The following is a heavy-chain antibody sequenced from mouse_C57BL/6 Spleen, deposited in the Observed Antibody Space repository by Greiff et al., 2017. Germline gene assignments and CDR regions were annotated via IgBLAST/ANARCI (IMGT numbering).Heavy chain of an antibody. Sequence: VQLQQSGPELVKPGASVKMSCTASGYTFTDYNMHWVKQSHGKSLEWIGYINPNNGGTSYNQKFKGKATFTVNKSSSTAYMELSSLTSEDSAVYYCARGWNGPYYFDYWGQGTTLTVSS. J-gene: IGHJ2*01. D-gene: IGHD2-3*01. CDR3: ARGWNGPYYFDY. CDR2: INPNNGGT. V-gene: IGHV1-22*01. CDR1: GYTFTDYN.